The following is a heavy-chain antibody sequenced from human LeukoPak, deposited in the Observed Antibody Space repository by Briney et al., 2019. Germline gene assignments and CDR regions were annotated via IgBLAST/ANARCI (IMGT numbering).Heavy chain of an antibody. J-gene: IGHJ6*02. Sequence: PSQTLSLTCTVSGVSISSGGYYWSWIRQHPGKGLEWIGYISHSGSTYYNPSLKSRVIISVDTSKNQFYLKLRSVTTADMAVYYCARTNILLSGTDVWGQGTTVTVSS. CDR3: ARTNILLSGTDV. CDR1: GVSISSGGYY. CDR2: ISHSGST. V-gene: IGHV4-31*03. D-gene: IGHD1/OR15-1a*01.